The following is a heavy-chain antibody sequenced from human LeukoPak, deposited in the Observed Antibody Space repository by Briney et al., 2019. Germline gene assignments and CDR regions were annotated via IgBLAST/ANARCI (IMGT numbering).Heavy chain of an antibody. D-gene: IGHD1-26*01. CDR1: GFTFNNYV. CDR3: AKGESGSYFVY. J-gene: IGHJ4*02. V-gene: IGHV3-23*01. Sequence: QPGGSLRLSCAASGFTFNNYVMSWVRQAPGKGLEWVSSITASGGSTHFADSVKGRFTISGDNSKNTLYLQMNSLRAEDTAVYYCAKGESGSYFVYWGQGTLVTVSS. CDR2: ITASGGST.